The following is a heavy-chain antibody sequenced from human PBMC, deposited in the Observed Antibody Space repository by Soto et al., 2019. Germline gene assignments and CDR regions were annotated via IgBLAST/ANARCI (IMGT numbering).Heavy chain of an antibody. V-gene: IGHV4-59*01. CDR2: IYYSGST. CDR1: GGSISSYY. J-gene: IGHJ6*02. D-gene: IGHD3-22*01. CDR3: ARDASSMIVGGNYYGMDV. Sequence: SETLSLTCTVSGGSISSYYWSWIRQPPGKGLEWIGYIYYSGSTNYNPSLKSRVTISVDTSMNQFSLKLSSVTAADTAVYYCARDASSMIVGGNYYGMDVWGQGTTVTVSS.